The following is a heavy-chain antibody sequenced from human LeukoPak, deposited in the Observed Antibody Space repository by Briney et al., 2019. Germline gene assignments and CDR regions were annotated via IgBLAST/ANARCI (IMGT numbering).Heavy chain of an antibody. CDR3: ARDRRSSSWYWFDP. Sequence: PSGTLSLTCAVSGDSISSSNWWSWVRQPPGKGLEWIGEVYHSGRTNYNPSLKSRVTISVDTSKNQFSLKLSSVTAADTAVYYCARDRRSSSWYWFDPWGQGTLVTVSS. D-gene: IGHD6-13*01. J-gene: IGHJ5*02. V-gene: IGHV4-4*02. CDR1: GDSISSSNW. CDR2: VYHSGRT.